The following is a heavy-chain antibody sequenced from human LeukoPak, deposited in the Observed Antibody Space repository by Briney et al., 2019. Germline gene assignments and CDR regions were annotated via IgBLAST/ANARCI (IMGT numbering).Heavy chain of an antibody. CDR3: ARGAYDFWSACYSSGYFDY. J-gene: IGHJ4*02. Sequence: ASVKVSCKASGYTFINYAINWVRRAPGQGLEWMGWISAYNGNTNYARKLQGRATMTTDTSTNTAYMELRGLRFDDTAVYFCARGAYDFWSACYSSGYFDYWGQGTLVTVSS. D-gene: IGHD3-3*01. CDR2: ISAYNGNT. CDR1: GYTFINYA. V-gene: IGHV1-18*01.